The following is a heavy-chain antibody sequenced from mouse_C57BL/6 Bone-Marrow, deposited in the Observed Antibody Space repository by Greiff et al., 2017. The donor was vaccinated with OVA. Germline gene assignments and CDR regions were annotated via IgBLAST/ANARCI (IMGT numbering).Heavy chain of an antibody. CDR1: GYTFTSYW. D-gene: IGHD1-1*01. CDR2: IHPNSGST. V-gene: IGHV1-64*01. CDR3: ARSGYYGSSYAYYLDY. J-gene: IGHJ2*01. Sequence: VQLQQPGAELVKPGASVKLSCKASGYTFTSYWMHWVKQRPGQGLEWIGMIHPNSGSTNYNEKFKSKATLTVDKSSSTAYMQLSSLTSEDSAVDYCARSGYYGSSYAYYLDYWGQGTTLTVSS.